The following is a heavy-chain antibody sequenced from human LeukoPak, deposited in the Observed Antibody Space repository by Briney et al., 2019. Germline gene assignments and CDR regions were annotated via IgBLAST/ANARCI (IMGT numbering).Heavy chain of an antibody. CDR2: IYTSGST. J-gene: IGHJ4*02. CDR3: ARRASYDSSGYYLDY. D-gene: IGHD3-22*01. CDR1: GGSISSYY. Sequence: SETLSLTCTVSGGSISSYYWSWIRQPAGKGLEWIGRIYTSGSTNYNPSLKSRVTMSVDTSKNQFSLKLSSVTAADTAVYYCARRASYDSSGYYLDYWGQGTLVTVSS. V-gene: IGHV4-4*07.